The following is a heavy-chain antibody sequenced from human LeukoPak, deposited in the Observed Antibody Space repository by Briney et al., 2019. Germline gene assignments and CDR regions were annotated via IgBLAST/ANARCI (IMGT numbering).Heavy chain of an antibody. Sequence: GESLKISCKASGYTFTTYWIGWVRQMPGKGLEWMGVIYPGDSETRYSPSFQGQVTFSVDKSIDTAYLQWGSLKASDTAIYFCARPAAVAGYYFDYWGQGTLVTVSS. CDR2: IYPGDSET. V-gene: IGHV5-51*01. D-gene: IGHD6-19*01. J-gene: IGHJ4*02. CDR3: ARPAAVAGYYFDY. CDR1: GYTFTTYW.